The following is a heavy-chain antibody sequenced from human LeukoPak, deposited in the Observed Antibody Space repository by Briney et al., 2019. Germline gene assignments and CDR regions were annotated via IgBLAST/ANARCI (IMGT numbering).Heavy chain of an antibody. D-gene: IGHD3-22*01. CDR3: ARHYDSSGYYGY. CDR1: GGSISSSSYY. CDR2: IYYSGST. V-gene: IGHV4-39*01. J-gene: IGHJ4*02. Sequence: PSETLPLTCTVSGGSISSSSYYWGWIRQPPGKGLEWIGSIYYSGSTYYNPSLKSRVTISVDTSKNQFSLKLSSVTAADTAVYYCARHYDSSGYYGYWGQGTLVTVSS.